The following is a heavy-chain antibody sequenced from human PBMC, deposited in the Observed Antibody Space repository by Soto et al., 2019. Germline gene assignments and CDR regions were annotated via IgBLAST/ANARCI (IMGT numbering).Heavy chain of an antibody. CDR1: GGSISNYY. CDR2: IFYSGST. CDR3: ASTTGDSRGYYYVFDY. Sequence: SETLSLTCTFSGGSISNYYWSWIRQPPGKGLEWIGYIFYSGSTNYNPSLKSRVTISVDTSKNQFSLKLTSVTAADTAVYYCASTTGDSRGYYYVFDYWGQGTLVTVSS. V-gene: IGHV4-59*01. D-gene: IGHD3-22*01. J-gene: IGHJ4*02.